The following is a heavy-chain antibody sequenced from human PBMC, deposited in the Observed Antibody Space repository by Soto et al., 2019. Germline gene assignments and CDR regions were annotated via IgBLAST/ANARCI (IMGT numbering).Heavy chain of an antibody. J-gene: IGHJ6*02. D-gene: IGHD2-15*01. CDR3: ARMDCSGGSCYYYYGMDV. CDR1: GYTFTSDG. Sequence: ASVKVSCKASGYTFTSDGISWVRQAPGQGLEWMGWISAYNGNTNYAQKLQGRVTMTTDTSTSTAYMELRSLRSDDTAVYYCARMDCSGGSCYYYYGMDVWGQGTTVTVSS. CDR2: ISAYNGNT. V-gene: IGHV1-18*01.